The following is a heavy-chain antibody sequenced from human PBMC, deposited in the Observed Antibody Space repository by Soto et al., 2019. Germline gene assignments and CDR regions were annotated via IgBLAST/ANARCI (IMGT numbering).Heavy chain of an antibody. CDR1: GGPFSGFY. J-gene: IGHJ4*02. CDR3: ARFRRGPAALFDKD. V-gene: IGHV4-34*01. CDR2: INHSGTT. D-gene: IGHD2-2*01. Sequence: PSETLSLTCAVYGGPFSGFYWSWIRQPPGKELEWIGEINHSGTTNYNPSLKSRVTISVDTSKNQFSLNLRSVTAADTAMYYCARFRRGPAALFDKDWGPGTLVTVPS.